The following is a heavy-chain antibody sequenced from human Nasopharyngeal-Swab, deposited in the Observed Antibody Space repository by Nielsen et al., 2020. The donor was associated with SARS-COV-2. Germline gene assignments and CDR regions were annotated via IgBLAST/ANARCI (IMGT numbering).Heavy chain of an antibody. CDR3: ARDPRVYYYDRSTSWYFDL. J-gene: IGHJ2*01. D-gene: IGHD3-22*01. CDR1: GGSISSYY. Sequence: SETLSLTCTVSGGSISSYYWSWIRQPPGKGLEWIGYIYYSGSTIYNPSLKSRVTISVDTSKNQFSLKLSSVTAADTAVYYCARDPRVYYYDRSTSWYFDLWGRGTLVTVSS. CDR2: IYYSGST. V-gene: IGHV4-59*01.